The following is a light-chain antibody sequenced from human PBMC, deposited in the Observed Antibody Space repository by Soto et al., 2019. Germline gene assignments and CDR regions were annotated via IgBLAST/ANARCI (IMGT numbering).Light chain of an antibody. J-gene: IGKJ4*01. CDR1: QGVNSN. V-gene: IGKV3-15*01. Sequence: EIVMTQSPATLSVFPGERATLSCRASQGVNSNLAWYQQKPGQAPRLLIYAVSTRATGIPARFSGSGSGTEFTLAISSLQSEDFAVYYCQQHNKWPLTFGAGTKVELK. CDR2: AVS. CDR3: QQHNKWPLT.